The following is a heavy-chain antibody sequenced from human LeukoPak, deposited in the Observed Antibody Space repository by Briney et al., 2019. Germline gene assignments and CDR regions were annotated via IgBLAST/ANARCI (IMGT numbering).Heavy chain of an antibody. D-gene: IGHD4-17*01. CDR1: GYSFTSYW. CDR2: IYPGDSDT. CDR3: ASPTTVTTIAFDI. V-gene: IGHV5-51*01. Sequence: GESLKISCKGSGYSFTSYWIGWVRQMPGKGLEWMGIIYPGDSDTRYSPSFQGQVTISADKSISTAYLQWSSLKASDTAMYYCASPTTVTTIAFDIWGQGTIVTVSS. J-gene: IGHJ3*02.